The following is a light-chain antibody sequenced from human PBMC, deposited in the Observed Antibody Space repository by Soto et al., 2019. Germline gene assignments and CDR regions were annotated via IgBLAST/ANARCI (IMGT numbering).Light chain of an antibody. J-gene: IGKJ1*01. CDR1: QSVSSS. CDR3: QQYHNWPA. Sequence: EIVMTQSPATLSVSPGERATLSCRASQSVSSSLAWYQQKPGQAPKLLFFGASTRATGIPARFSGSGSGTEFSLTISSLQSEDFAVYFCQQYHNWPAFGQGTKV. CDR2: GAS. V-gene: IGKV3-15*01.